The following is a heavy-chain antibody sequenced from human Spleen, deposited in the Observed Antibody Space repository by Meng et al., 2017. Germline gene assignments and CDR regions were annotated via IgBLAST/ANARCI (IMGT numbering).Heavy chain of an antibody. D-gene: IGHD2-21*02. V-gene: IGHV4-34*01. CDR1: GASISPYY. Sequence: SETLSLTCTVSGASISPYYWGWIRQPPGKGLEWIGEINHSGSTNYNPSLKSRVTVSVDTSKNQFSLKLSSVTAADTAVYYCARGRLHGLAYCGGDCYFYYYYGMDVWGQGTTVTVSS. CDR3: ARGRLHGLAYCGGDCYFYYYYGMDV. J-gene: IGHJ6*02. CDR2: INHSGST.